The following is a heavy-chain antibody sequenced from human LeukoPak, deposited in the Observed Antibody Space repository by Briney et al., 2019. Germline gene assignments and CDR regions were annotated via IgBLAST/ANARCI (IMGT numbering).Heavy chain of an antibody. V-gene: IGHV3-74*01. D-gene: IGHD1-26*01. J-gene: IGHJ4*02. Sequence: GGSLRLSCAASGFSFSTHWIHWVRQVPGKGLVWAARIKDGGTTTDYADSVKGRFTISRDDAKSTLYLQMNSLRAEDTALYYCTTIRPGYWGQGTLVTVSP. CDR1: GFSFSTHW. CDR3: TTIRPGY. CDR2: IKDGGTTT.